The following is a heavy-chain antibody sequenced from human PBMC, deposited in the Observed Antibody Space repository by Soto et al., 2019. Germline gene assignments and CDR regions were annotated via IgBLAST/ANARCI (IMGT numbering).Heavy chain of an antibody. Sequence: SETLSLTCAVYGGSFSGYYWSWIRQPPGKGLEWIGEINHSGSTNYNPSLKSRVTISVDTSKNQFSLKLSSVTAADTAVYYCARAVYCTNGVCYTPFARYYYYMDVWGKGTTVTVSS. J-gene: IGHJ6*03. V-gene: IGHV4-34*01. CDR1: GGSFSGYY. D-gene: IGHD2-8*01. CDR2: INHSGST. CDR3: ARAVYCTNGVCYTPFARYYYYMDV.